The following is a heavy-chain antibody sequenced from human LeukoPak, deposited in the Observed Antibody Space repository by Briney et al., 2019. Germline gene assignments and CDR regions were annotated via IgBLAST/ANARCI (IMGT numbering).Heavy chain of an antibody. CDR1: GYSISSAHY. CDR2: IYHSGTT. D-gene: IGHD2-2*01. Sequence: PSETLSLTCAVSGYSISSAHYWGWIRQPPGKGLEWIGCIYHSGTTYYNPSLKSRVTILLDTSKNQFSLKLSSVTAADTAVYYCAGTLGGVPAASVDWFDPWGQGTLVTVSS. V-gene: IGHV4-38-2*01. J-gene: IGHJ5*02. CDR3: AGTLGGVPAASVDWFDP.